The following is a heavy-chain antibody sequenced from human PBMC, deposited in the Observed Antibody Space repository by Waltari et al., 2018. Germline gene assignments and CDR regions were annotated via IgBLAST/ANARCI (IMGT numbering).Heavy chain of an antibody. CDR3: ARDPGDFWSGYYLDY. CDR2: IYYRGST. D-gene: IGHD3-3*01. Sequence: QVQLQESGPGLVKPSETLSLTCTVPGGSISRYYWSWLRQHPGKGLGCIGYIYYRGSTNYNPSLKSRVTISVDTSKNQFSLKLSSVTAADTAVYYCARDPGDFWSGYYLDYWGQGTLVTVSS. CDR1: GGSISRYY. J-gene: IGHJ4*02. V-gene: IGHV4-59*01.